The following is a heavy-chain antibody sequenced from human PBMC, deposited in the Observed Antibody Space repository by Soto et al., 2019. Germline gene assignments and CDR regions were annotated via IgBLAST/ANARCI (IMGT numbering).Heavy chain of an antibody. CDR1: GGSISSYY. Sequence: SETLSLTCTVSGGSISSYYWSWIRQPPGKGLEWIGYIYYSGSTNYNPSLKSRVTISVDTSKNQFSLKLSSVTAADTAVYYCARLYDFWSGYYYYYFDYWGQGTLVTVSS. V-gene: IGHV4-59*01. CDR3: ARLYDFWSGYYYYYFDY. J-gene: IGHJ4*02. D-gene: IGHD3-3*01. CDR2: IYYSGST.